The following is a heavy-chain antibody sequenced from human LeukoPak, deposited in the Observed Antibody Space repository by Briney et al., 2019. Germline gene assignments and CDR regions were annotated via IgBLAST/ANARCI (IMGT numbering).Heavy chain of an antibody. J-gene: IGHJ5*02. CDR3: ARIRYCSSTSCYAGVHWFDP. Sequence: SETLSLTCTVSGGSISSYYWSWIRQPAGKGLEWIGRIYTSGSTNYNPSLKSRVTMSVDTSKNQFSLKLSSVTAADTAVYYCARIRYCSSTSCYAGVHWFDPWGRGTLVTVSS. D-gene: IGHD2-2*01. CDR1: GGSISSYY. CDR2: IYTSGST. V-gene: IGHV4-4*07.